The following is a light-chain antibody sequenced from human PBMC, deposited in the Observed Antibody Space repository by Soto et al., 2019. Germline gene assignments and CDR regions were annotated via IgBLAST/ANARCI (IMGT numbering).Light chain of an antibody. Sequence: EIVLTQSPATLSLFPGERATLSCRASQSVSSYLAWYQQKPGQAPRLLIYDASNRATGIPARFSGSGAGIDFTLTISSLEPEDFAVYYCQQRSNWPPWTFGQGTKVEIK. J-gene: IGKJ1*01. CDR2: DAS. CDR1: QSVSSY. CDR3: QQRSNWPPWT. V-gene: IGKV3-11*01.